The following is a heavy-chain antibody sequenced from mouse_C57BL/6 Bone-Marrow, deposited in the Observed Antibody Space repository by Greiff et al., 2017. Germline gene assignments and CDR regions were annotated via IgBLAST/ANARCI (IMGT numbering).Heavy chain of an antibody. J-gene: IGHJ3*01. V-gene: IGHV1-80*01. CDR2: IYPGDGDT. D-gene: IGHD2-10*02. CDR1: GYAFSSYW. Sequence: VQLVESGAELVKPGASVKISCKASGYAFSSYWMNWVKQRPGKGLEWIGQIYPGDGDTNYNGKFKGKATLTADKSSSTAYMQLSSLTSEDSEVYFCAREGYAWFAYWGQGTLVTVSA. CDR3: AREGYAWFAY.